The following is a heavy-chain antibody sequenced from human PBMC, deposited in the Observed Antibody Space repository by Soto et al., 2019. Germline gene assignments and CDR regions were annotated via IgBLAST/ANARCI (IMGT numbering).Heavy chain of an antibody. J-gene: IGHJ5*02. CDR1: GGTFSSYA. V-gene: IGHV1-69*13. CDR2: IIPIFGTA. CDR3: ARTAYYGSGRFISYNWFDP. Sequence: SVKVSCKASGGTFSSYAISWVRQAPGEGLEWMGGIIPIFGTANYAQKFQGRVTITADESTSTAYMELSSLRSEDTAVYYCARTAYYGSGRFISYNWFDPWGQRTLVTVSS. D-gene: IGHD3-10*01.